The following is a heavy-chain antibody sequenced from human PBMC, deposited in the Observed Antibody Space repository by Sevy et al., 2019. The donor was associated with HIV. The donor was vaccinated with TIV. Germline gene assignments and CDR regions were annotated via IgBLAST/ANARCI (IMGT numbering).Heavy chain of an antibody. D-gene: IGHD2-15*01. Sequence: ASGKVSCKASGYTFTSYGISWVRQAPGQGLEWMGWISAYNGNTNYAQKLQGRVTMTTDTSTSTAYMELRSLRSDDTAVYYCARDGDRYCSGGSCYSYCGMDVWGQGTTVTVSS. CDR1: GYTFTSYG. J-gene: IGHJ6*02. CDR2: ISAYNGNT. CDR3: ARDGDRYCSGGSCYSYCGMDV. V-gene: IGHV1-18*01.